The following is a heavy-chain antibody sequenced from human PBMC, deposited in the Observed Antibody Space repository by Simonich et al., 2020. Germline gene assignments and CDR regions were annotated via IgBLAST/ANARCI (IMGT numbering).Heavy chain of an antibody. D-gene: IGHD6-6*01. CDR3: AREGIAARDAFDI. J-gene: IGHJ3*02. CDR2: IKQDGREK. CDR1: GFNFSSYW. Sequence: EVQLVESGGGLVQPGGSLRLSCAASGFNFSSYWMSWVRQAPGKGRELGANIKQDGREKYYVDSVKGRFTISRDNAKNSLYLQMNSLRAEDTAVYYCAREGIAARDAFDIWGQGTMVTVSS. V-gene: IGHV3-7*01.